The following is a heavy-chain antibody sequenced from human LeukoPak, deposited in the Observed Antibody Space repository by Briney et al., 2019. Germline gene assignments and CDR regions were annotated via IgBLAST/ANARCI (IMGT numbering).Heavy chain of an antibody. V-gene: IGHV1-69*13. CDR2: IIPIFGTA. D-gene: IGHD6-13*01. Sequence: GASVKVSCKASGGTFSSYAISWVGQAPGQGLEWMGGIIPIFGTANYAQKFQGRVTITADESTSTAYMELSSLRSEDTAVYYCARFASRYSSSWLDFDYWGQGTLVTVSS. J-gene: IGHJ4*02. CDR3: ARFASRYSSSWLDFDY. CDR1: GGTFSSYA.